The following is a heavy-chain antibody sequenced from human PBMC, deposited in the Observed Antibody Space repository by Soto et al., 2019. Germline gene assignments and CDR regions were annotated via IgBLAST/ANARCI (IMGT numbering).Heavy chain of an antibody. J-gene: IGHJ5*02. D-gene: IGHD6-13*01. Sequence: ASETLSLTCTVSGGSISSSSYYWGWIHQPPGKGLEWIGSIYYSGSTYYNPSLKSRVTISVDTSKNQFSLKLSSVTAADTAVYYCARHRGGAAAPFTANWFDPWGQGTLVT. V-gene: IGHV4-39*01. CDR1: GGSISSSSYY. CDR3: ARHRGGAAAPFTANWFDP. CDR2: IYYSGST.